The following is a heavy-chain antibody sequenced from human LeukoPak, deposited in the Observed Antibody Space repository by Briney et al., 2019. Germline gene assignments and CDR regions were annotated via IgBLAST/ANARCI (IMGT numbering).Heavy chain of an antibody. CDR3: GRGLSVIPTAIGY. CDR2: TNSDGRST. Sequence: PGGSLRLSCAASGFTFSRYWMHWVRQAPGKGLVWVSRTNSDGRSTTYADSVKGRFTISRDNAKNTLYLQMNSLRAEDTAVYYCGRGLSVIPTAIGYWGQGTLVTVSS. D-gene: IGHD2-2*01. J-gene: IGHJ4*02. V-gene: IGHV3-74*01. CDR1: GFTFSRYW.